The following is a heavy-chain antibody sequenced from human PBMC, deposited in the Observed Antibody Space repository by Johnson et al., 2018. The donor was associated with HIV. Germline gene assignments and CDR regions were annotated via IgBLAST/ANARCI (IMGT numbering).Heavy chain of an antibody. J-gene: IGHJ3*01. CDR1: GFSFNTYA. CDR2: ISASGSST. V-gene: IGHV3-23*04. CDR3: AKDVLRSFDWLPDSFDV. D-gene: IGHD3-9*01. Sequence: VQLVESGGDLVQPGGSLRLSCGASGFSFNTYAMTWVRQAPGQGLEWVSGISASGSSTYYADSVKGRFTISRDNSKNTLFLQMNYLRAEDTAVYYCAKDVLRSFDWLPDSFDVWGQGTMVTVSS.